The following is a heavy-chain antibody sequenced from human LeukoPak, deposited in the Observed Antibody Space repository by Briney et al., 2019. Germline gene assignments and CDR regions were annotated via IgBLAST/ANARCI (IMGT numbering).Heavy chain of an antibody. D-gene: IGHD3-3*01. V-gene: IGHV4-34*01. Sequence: SETLSLTCAVYGGSFSGYYWSWIRQPPGKGLEWIGEINHSGSTNYNPSLKSRVTISVDTSKNQFSLKLSSVTAADTAMYYCARGTTYYDFWSGYSGFSRAFDIWGQGTMVTVSS. J-gene: IGHJ3*02. CDR1: GGSFSGYY. CDR3: ARGTTYYDFWSGYSGFSRAFDI. CDR2: INHSGST.